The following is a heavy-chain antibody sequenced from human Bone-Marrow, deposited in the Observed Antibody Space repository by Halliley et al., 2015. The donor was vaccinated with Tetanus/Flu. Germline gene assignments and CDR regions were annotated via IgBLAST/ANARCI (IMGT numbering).Heavy chain of an antibody. Sequence: EGIGSMSYSGSTNYNPSLKSRIPMSIDTSKNQLSLKLSFVTAADTAIYYCARSIAFYFDHWGQGTLVTASS. CDR2: MSYSGST. D-gene: IGHD2-15*01. CDR3: ARSIAFYFDH. J-gene: IGHJ4*02. V-gene: IGHV4-59*01.